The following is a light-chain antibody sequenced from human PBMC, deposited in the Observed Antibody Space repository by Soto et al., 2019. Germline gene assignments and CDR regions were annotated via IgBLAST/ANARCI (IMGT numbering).Light chain of an antibody. CDR1: QDISSW. CDR3: QHYKSYPLT. Sequence: DIQMTQSPSSLSASIGDRVTITWRASQDISSWLAWYQQKPEKAPKSLIYAASNLQGGVPSRFSGSGSGTEFTLTISSLQPEDFATYYCQHYKSYPLTFGGGTKVEIK. V-gene: IGKV1D-16*01. CDR2: AAS. J-gene: IGKJ4*01.